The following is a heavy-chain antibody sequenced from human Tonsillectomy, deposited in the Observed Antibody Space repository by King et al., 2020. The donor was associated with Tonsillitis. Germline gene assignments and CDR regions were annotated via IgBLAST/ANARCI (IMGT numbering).Heavy chain of an antibody. CDR3: AREVGATDYWYFDL. CDR1: GFTLSSYA. D-gene: IGHD1-26*01. V-gene: IGHV3-30-3*01. CDR2: ISYDGSNK. Sequence: VQLVESGGGVVQPGRSLRLSCAASGFTLSSYAMHWVRQAPGKGLEWGAVISYDGSNKYYADSVKGRFTISRDNSKKTLYLQMNSLRAEDTAVYYFAREVGATDYWYFDLWGRGTLVTVSS. J-gene: IGHJ2*01.